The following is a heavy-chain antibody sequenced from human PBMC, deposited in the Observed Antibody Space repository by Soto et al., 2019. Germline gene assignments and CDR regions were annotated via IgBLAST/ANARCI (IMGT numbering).Heavy chain of an antibody. CDR1: GYTFTSSY. CDR3: ARGGRIVDTGIGYYYYHAMDV. D-gene: IGHD5-18*01. V-gene: IGHV1-46*01. J-gene: IGHJ6*02. Sequence: ASVKVSCNASGYTFTSSYIHWVRQAPGQGLEWMGIFNPTGDTASYAQKLQGRVTMTRDTSTGTAYMELGSLRSEDTAVYYCARGGRIVDTGIGYYYYHAMDVWGQGTTVTVSS. CDR2: FNPTGDTA.